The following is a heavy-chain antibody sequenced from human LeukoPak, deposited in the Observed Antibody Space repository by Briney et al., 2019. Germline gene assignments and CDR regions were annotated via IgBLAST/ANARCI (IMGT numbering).Heavy chain of an antibody. CDR1: GFTLSSYA. Sequence: RGSLRLSCAASGFTLSSYAMTWVRQAPGKGLEWVSSITGSGSSTYYADSVKGRFTISRDNSKNMVYVQMNSLRAEDTAVYFCAKPPRVVVVTAFDSWGQGTLVTVSS. D-gene: IGHD2-21*02. CDR3: AKPPRVVVVTAFDS. J-gene: IGHJ4*02. CDR2: ITGSGSST. V-gene: IGHV3-23*01.